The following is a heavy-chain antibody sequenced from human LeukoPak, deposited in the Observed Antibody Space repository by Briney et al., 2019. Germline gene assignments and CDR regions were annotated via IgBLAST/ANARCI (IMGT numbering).Heavy chain of an antibody. J-gene: IGHJ3*02. D-gene: IGHD1-7*01. CDR1: GFTVSSNY. V-gene: IGHV3-66*01. CDR2: IYSGGST. Sequence: GGSLRLSCAASGFTVSSNYMSWVRQAPGKGLEWVSVIYSGGSTYYADSVKGRFTISRDNSKNTLYLQMNSLRAEDTAVYYCASRYNWNYDAFDIWGQGTMVTVSS. CDR3: ASRYNWNYDAFDI.